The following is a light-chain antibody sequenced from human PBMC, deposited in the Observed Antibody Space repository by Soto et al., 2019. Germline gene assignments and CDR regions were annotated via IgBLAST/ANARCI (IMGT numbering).Light chain of an antibody. CDR2: EVS. Sequence: QAVVTQPASVSGSPGQSITISCTGTSSDVGGYNYVSWYQQHPGKAPKLMIYEVSNRPSGVSNRFSGSKSGNTASLTISGLQAEDEADYYCSSYTSSPWVFGGGTKLTVL. CDR1: SSDVGGYNY. CDR3: SSYTSSPWV. J-gene: IGLJ2*01. V-gene: IGLV2-14*01.